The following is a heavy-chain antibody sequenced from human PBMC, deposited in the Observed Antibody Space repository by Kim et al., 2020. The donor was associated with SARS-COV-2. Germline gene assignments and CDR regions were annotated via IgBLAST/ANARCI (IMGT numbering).Heavy chain of an antibody. Sequence: GGSLRLSCAASGFTFSSYSMNWVRQAPGKGLEWVSSISSSSSYIYYADSVKGRFTISRDNAKNSLYLQMNSLRAEDTAVYYCARDFTGIQGGTGGAFDIWGQGTMVTVSS. CDR2: ISSSSSYI. CDR3: ARDFTGIQGGTGGAFDI. J-gene: IGHJ3*02. V-gene: IGHV3-21*01. D-gene: IGHD1-1*01. CDR1: GFTFSSYS.